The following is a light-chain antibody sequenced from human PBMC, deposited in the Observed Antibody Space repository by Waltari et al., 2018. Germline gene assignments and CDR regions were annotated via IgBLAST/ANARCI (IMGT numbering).Light chain of an antibody. CDR2: RVS. J-gene: IGKJ4*01. V-gene: IGKV2-30*02. CDR3: MQGTHWPPS. Sequence: DVVMTQSPLSLPVTLGQPVSISCRSSQSLVHRDGSTYLNWFHQRPGQSPRRLIYRVSNRDSGVPDRFSGSGSGSDFTLIISRVEAEYVGVYFCMQGTHWPPSFGGGTKVEIK. CDR1: QSLVHRDGSTY.